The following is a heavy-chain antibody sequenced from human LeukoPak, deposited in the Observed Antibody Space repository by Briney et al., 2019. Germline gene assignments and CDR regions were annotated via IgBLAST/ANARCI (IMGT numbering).Heavy chain of an antibody. J-gene: IGHJ6*03. Sequence: GASVKVSCKASGYTFTSYGISWVRQAPGQGLEWMGWISAYNGNTNYAQKLQGRVTMTTDTSTSTACMELRSLRSDDTAVYYCARDPGELEPLFYMDVWGKGTTVTVSS. V-gene: IGHV1-18*01. CDR3: ARDPGELEPLFYMDV. CDR1: GYTFTSYG. D-gene: IGHD1-1*01. CDR2: ISAYNGNT.